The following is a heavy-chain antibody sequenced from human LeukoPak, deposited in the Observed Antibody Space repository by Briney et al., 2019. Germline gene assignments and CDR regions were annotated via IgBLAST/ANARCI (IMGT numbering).Heavy chain of an antibody. Sequence: PSETLSLTCTVSGGSISSYYWSWIRQPPGKGLEWIGYIYYSGSTNYNPSLKSRVTISVDTSKNQFSLKLSSVTAADTAVYYCARAPGRNYYYYYYMDVWGKGTTVTISS. CDR3: ARAPGRNYYYYYYMDV. J-gene: IGHJ6*03. CDR2: IYYSGST. D-gene: IGHD1-14*01. CDR1: GGSISSYY. V-gene: IGHV4-59*01.